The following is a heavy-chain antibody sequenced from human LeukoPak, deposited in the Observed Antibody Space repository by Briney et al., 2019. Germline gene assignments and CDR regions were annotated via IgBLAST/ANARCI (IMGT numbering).Heavy chain of an antibody. Sequence: SETLSLTCTVSGGSISSYYWGWIRQPAGKGLEWIGRIYTSGSTNYNPSLKSRVTMSVDTSKNQFSLKLSSVTAADTAVYYCARDRRGGDSSGWWGYYFDYWGQGTLVTVSS. V-gene: IGHV4-4*07. CDR3: ARDRRGGDSSGWWGYYFDY. CDR1: GGSISSYY. J-gene: IGHJ4*02. CDR2: IYTSGST. D-gene: IGHD6-19*01.